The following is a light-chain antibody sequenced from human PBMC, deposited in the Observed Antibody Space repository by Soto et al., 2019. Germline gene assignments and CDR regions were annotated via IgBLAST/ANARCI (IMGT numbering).Light chain of an antibody. J-gene: IGKJ1*01. CDR1: QSVSTY. V-gene: IGKV3-11*01. Sequence: EILLTQSPATLSLSPGERATLSCRASQSVSTYLAWYQQTPGQAPRLLIYDATNRDTGIPANFSGSGSGTGFTLTISRLEPEDFAVYYCQQRSEWPWTFGQGTKVDIK. CDR2: DAT. CDR3: QQRSEWPWT.